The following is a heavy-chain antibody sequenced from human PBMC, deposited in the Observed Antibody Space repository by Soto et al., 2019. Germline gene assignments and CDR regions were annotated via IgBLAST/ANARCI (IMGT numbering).Heavy chain of an antibody. CDR3: AKEEDSQALDF. CDR1: VYTFRNYG. J-gene: IGHJ4*02. V-gene: IGHV1-18*01. CDR2: ISPFNGNI. Sequence: XSVKVSCKASVYTFRNYGISWVRQAPGQGLEWMGWISPFNGNIKFGQKFQGRVTMTTDTSTSIAYMELTSLRSDDTAVYYCAKEEDSQALDFWGQGTLVTVSS.